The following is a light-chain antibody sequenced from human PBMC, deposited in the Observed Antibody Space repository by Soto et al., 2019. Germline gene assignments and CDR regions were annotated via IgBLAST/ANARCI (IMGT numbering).Light chain of an antibody. CDR2: WAS. Sequence: DIVMTQSPDSLAVSLGERATINCKSSQSVLYSSNNKNYLAWYQQKPGQPPNLLIYWASTRESGVPDRFSGSGSGKDFTLTISSLQAEDVAVYYCQQYYSPPGFGQGTRLEIK. CDR1: QSVLYSSNNKNY. CDR3: QQYYSPPG. V-gene: IGKV4-1*01. J-gene: IGKJ5*01.